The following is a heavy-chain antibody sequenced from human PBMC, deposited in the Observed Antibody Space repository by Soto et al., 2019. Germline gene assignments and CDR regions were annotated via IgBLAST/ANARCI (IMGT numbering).Heavy chain of an antibody. V-gene: IGHV1-69*06. CDR1: GGTFNSYA. D-gene: IGHD1-26*01. J-gene: IGHJ4*02. CDR3: ARGGAGYLDL. Sequence: QVPLVQSGAEVKKPGSSVKVSCQASGGTFNSYAIIWVRQAPGQGLEWMGLIIPIFDTANYAQKFQGRVSITADKYTSTVYMELSSLRSEDTAVYFCARGGAGYLDLWGQGTLVTVSS. CDR2: IIPIFDTA.